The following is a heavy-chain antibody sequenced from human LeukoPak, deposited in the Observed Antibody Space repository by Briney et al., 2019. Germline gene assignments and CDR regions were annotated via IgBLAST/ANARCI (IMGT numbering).Heavy chain of an antibody. J-gene: IGHJ3*02. D-gene: IGHD3-3*01. V-gene: IGHV4-59*11. CDR2: IYYSGST. Sequence: PSETLSLTCTVSGGSISSHYWSWIRQPPGKGLEWIGYIYYSGSTNYNPSLKSRVTISVDTSKNQFSLKLSSVTAADTAVYYCARVGSYYDFWSGYRPIDAFDIWGQRTMVTVSS. CDR3: ARVGSYYDFWSGYRPIDAFDI. CDR1: GGSISSHY.